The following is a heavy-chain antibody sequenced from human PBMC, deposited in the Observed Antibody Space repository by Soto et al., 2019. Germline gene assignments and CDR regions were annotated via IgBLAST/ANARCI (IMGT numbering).Heavy chain of an antibody. CDR3: ARATTYGSGSYFVY. V-gene: IGHV1-69*12. D-gene: IGHD3-10*01. J-gene: IGHJ4*02. CDR1: GGTFSSYA. Sequence: QVQLVQSGAEVKKPGSSVKVSCKASGGTFSSYAISWVRQAPGQGLEWMGGIIPIFGTANYAQKFQGRVTXXAXEXMSTAYLELSSLRSEDTAVYYCARATTYGSGSYFVYWGQGTLVTVSS. CDR2: IIPIFGTA.